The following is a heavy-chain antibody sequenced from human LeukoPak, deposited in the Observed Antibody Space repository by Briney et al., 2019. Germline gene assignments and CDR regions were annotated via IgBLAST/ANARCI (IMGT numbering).Heavy chain of an antibody. V-gene: IGHV3-66*01. CDR1: GFTVNNNY. CDR3: AGGVLAHYFDY. D-gene: IGHD6-13*01. Sequence: PGGSLRLSCAASGFTVNNNYMSWVRQAPGKGLEWVSVIYSSGTTFYADSVKGRVTISRDNSKITLYLHMDSLRAEGTAVYYCAGGVLAHYFDYWGQGTLVTVSS. J-gene: IGHJ4*02. CDR2: IYSSGTT.